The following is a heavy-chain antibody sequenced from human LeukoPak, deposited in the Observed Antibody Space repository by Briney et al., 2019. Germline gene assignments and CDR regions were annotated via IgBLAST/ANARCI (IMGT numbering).Heavy chain of an antibody. D-gene: IGHD6-13*01. V-gene: IGHV3-23*01. Sequence: GGSLRLSCAASGFTFSSYVMSWVRQAPGKGLEWVSAISGSGGSTYYADSVKGRFTISRDNSKNTLYLQVNSLRAEDTAVYYCAKHPIAAAWGYYMDVWGKGTTVTVSS. CDR3: AKHPIAAAWGYYMDV. CDR2: ISGSGGST. J-gene: IGHJ6*03. CDR1: GFTFSSYV.